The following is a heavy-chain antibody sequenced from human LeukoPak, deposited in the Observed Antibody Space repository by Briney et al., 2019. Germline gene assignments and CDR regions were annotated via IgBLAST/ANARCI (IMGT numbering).Heavy chain of an antibody. CDR3: ARDRLGPSFSVSHFDL. D-gene: IGHD3-3*02. CDR2: VLSSGSYI. Sequence: GGSLRLSCAASGVTFSSYTMNWVRQAPGQGLGWVSSVLSSGSYIYYADSVKGRFTISRDNAKNSLSLQMDSLRAEDTALYYCARDRLGPSFSVSHFDLWGQGTLVTVSS. V-gene: IGHV3-21*04. J-gene: IGHJ4*02. CDR1: GVTFSSYT.